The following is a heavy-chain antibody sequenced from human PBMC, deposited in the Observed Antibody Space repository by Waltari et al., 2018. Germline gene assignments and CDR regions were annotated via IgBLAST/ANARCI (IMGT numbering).Heavy chain of an antibody. CDR2: MSGSGGST. D-gene: IGHD3-10*01. CDR1: GIPFSSYA. Sequence: EVQLLESGGGLVQPGGSLRLSCAASGIPFSSYAMSWVRRAPGTGLEWVSAMSGSGGSTYYADSVKGRFTISRDNSKNTLYLQMNSLRAEDTAVYYCATLPPGSTYYFDYWGQGTLVTVSS. J-gene: IGHJ4*02. V-gene: IGHV3-23*01. CDR3: ATLPPGSTYYFDY.